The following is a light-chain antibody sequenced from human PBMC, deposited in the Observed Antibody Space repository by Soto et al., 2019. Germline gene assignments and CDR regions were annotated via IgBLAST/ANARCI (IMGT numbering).Light chain of an antibody. Sequence: DIQMTQSPSTLSASFGDRVTITCRASQSISNKLAWYQQKAGKAPKVLIYDASTLESGVPSRFSGSGSGTEFTLTISSLQPDDFATYYCQQYHTYSRTFGQGTKVDI. CDR2: DAS. CDR3: QQYHTYSRT. CDR1: QSISNK. V-gene: IGKV1-5*01. J-gene: IGKJ1*01.